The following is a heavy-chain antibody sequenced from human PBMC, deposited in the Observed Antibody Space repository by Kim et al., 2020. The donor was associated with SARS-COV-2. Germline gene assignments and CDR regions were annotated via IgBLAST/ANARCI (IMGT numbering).Heavy chain of an antibody. CDR3: ARHDKTMTGQGSSGWIDY. V-gene: IGHV4-39*01. Sequence: KSRVTISVDTSKNQFSLKLSSVTAADTAVYYCARHDKTMTGQGSSGWIDYWGQGTLVTVSS. J-gene: IGHJ4*02. D-gene: IGHD6-19*01.